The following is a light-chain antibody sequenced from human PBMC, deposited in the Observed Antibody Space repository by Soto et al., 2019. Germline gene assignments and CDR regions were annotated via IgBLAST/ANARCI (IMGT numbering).Light chain of an antibody. CDR1: MRDVGAYNL. Sequence: QSALTHPASVSGAPGQSITTSCAGTMRDVGAYNLVAWYQQHPARVSQLIIYEVRHRPSGISFRFSGSKSGNTAYLTISGLQAEDEADYYCSSFTSKSTLIFGGGTKVTVL. CDR2: EVR. CDR3: SSFTSKSTLI. J-gene: IGLJ2*01. V-gene: IGLV2-14*01.